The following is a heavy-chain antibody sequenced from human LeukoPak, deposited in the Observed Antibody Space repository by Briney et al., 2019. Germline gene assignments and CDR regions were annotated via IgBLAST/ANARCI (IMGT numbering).Heavy chain of an antibody. Sequence: PGGSLRLSCAASGFTFSSYSMNWVRQAPGKGLEWVSCISSSSSTIYYADSVKGRFTISRDNAKNSLYLQMNSLRAEDTAVYYCARGGYCSSTSCFKERWFDPWGQGIQVTVSS. CDR1: GFTFSSYS. CDR2: ISSSSSTI. CDR3: ARGGYCSSTSCFKERWFDP. J-gene: IGHJ5*02. D-gene: IGHD2-2*01. V-gene: IGHV3-48*04.